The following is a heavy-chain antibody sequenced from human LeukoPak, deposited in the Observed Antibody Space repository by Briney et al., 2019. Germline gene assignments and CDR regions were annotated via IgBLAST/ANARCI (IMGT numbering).Heavy chain of an antibody. J-gene: IGHJ4*02. CDR1: RFTVSSNY. CDR2: IYSGGST. Sequence: GGSLRLSCAASRFTVSSNYMSWVRQAPGKGLEWVSVIYSGGSTYYADSVKGRFTFSRDNSKNTLYLQMNSLRAEDTAVYYCAKYTHSSGFDYWGQGTLVTVSS. CDR3: AKYTHSSGFDY. D-gene: IGHD3-22*01. V-gene: IGHV3-53*01.